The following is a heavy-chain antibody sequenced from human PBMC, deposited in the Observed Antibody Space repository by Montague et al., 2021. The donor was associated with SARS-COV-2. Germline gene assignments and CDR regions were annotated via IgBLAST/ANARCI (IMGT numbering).Heavy chain of an antibody. J-gene: IGHJ6*02. V-gene: IGHV4-38-2*02. Sequence: SETLSLTCTVSGYSISSGYYWGWIRQPPGKGLEWIGSIYYSGSTYYNPSLKSRVTISVDTSKNQFSLKLSSVTAADTAVYYCARDGSLRFEILMGPRHYYCGMDVWGQGTTVTVSS. CDR3: ARDGSLRFEILMGPRHYYCGMDV. CDR1: GYSISSGYY. D-gene: IGHD3-9*01. CDR2: IYYSGST.